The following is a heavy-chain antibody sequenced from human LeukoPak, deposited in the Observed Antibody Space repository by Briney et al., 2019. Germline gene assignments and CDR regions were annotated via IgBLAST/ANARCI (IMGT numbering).Heavy chain of an antibody. CDR3: ARPRATYCTNGVCYQPLDY. V-gene: IGHV1-69*13. CDR2: MIPMFGTA. Sequence: SVKVSCKASRGTFSIYAISWVRQAPGQGLDWMAGMIPMFGTANYAQKFQGRVTITADESTSTAYMELSSLRSEDTAVYYCARPRATYCTNGVCYQPLDYWGQGTLVTVSS. J-gene: IGHJ4*02. D-gene: IGHD2-8*01. CDR1: RGTFSIYA.